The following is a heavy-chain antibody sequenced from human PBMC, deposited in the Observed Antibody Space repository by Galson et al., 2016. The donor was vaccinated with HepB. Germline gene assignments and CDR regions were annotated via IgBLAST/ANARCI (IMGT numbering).Heavy chain of an antibody. J-gene: IGHJ3*02. CDR1: GGSITSFY. Sequence: LPCAVSGGSITSFYWSWIRQPPGQGLEWIGEIYHDGGTNYNPSLKSRLSMSVDKSKNQFSLNLSSVTAADAAVYYCARVTCGGGACQDVFAIWGQGIMVTVSS. CDR2: IYHDGGT. V-gene: IGHV4-59*12. D-gene: IGHD2-21*02. CDR3: ARVTCGGGACQDVFAI.